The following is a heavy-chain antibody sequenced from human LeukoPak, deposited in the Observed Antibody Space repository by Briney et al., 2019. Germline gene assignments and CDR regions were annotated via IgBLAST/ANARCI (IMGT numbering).Heavy chain of an antibody. CDR3: ARDRGDFWSGYYTNYFDY. Sequence: GGSLRLSCAASGFTFSSYAMHWVRQAPGKGLEYVSAISSNGGSTYYANSVKGRFTISRDNSKNTLYLQMGSLRAEDTAVYYCARDRGDFWSGYYTNYFDYWGQGTLVTVSS. D-gene: IGHD3-3*01. V-gene: IGHV3-64*01. CDR2: ISSNGGST. CDR1: GFTFSSYA. J-gene: IGHJ4*02.